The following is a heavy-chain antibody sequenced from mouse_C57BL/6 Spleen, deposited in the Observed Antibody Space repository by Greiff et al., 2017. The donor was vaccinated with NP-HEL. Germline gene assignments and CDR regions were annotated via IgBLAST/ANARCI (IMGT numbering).Heavy chain of an antibody. D-gene: IGHD1-1*01. Sequence: EVKLVEPEGGLVQPGSSMKLSCTASGFTFSDYYMAWVRQVPEKGLEWVANINYDGSSTHYLHSLKNRFIISRDNATNILYLQISSLKSEDTATDDCARCALYYLYYFDYWGQGTTLTVSS. CDR2: INYDGSST. V-gene: IGHV5-16*01. J-gene: IGHJ2*01. CDR1: GFTFSDYY. CDR3: ARCALYYLYYFDY.